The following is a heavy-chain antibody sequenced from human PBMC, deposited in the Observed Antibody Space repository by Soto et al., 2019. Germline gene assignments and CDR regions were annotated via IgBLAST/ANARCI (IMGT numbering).Heavy chain of an antibody. CDR1: GFSLSTSGVG. J-gene: IGHJ4*02. V-gene: IGHV2-5*02. Sequence: QITLKESGPTLVKPTQTLTLTCTFSGFSLSTSGVGVGWIRQPPGEALEWLALIYWDNDKRYSPSLKNRLTITKDTSKNQVVLTITDMDPVDTATYYCAHRYCSGGSCPFDYWGQGTLVTVSS. CDR3: AHRYCSGGSCPFDY. D-gene: IGHD2-15*01. CDR2: IYWDNDK.